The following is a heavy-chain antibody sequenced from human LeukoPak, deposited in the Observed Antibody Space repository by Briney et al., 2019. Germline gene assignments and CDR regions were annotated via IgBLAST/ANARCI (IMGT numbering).Heavy chain of an antibody. CDR2: IIPIFGTA. Sequence: SVKVSCKASGGAFSSYAISWVRQAPGQGLEWMGGIIPIFGTANYAQKFQGRVTITADESTSTAYMELSSLRSEDTAVYYCARDRVTVTTLVGAFDIWGQGTMVTVSS. V-gene: IGHV1-69*01. J-gene: IGHJ3*02. D-gene: IGHD4-17*01. CDR1: GGAFSSYA. CDR3: ARDRVTVTTLVGAFDI.